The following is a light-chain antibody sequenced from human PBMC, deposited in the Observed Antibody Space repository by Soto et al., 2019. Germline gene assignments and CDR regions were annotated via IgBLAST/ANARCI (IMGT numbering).Light chain of an antibody. CDR2: GVS. CDR3: SSYTSTYIWV. Sequence: QSVLTQPASVSGSPGQSITISCTGTSSDIGSHNFVSWHQQDPGKAPKFIIYGVSNRPSGVSNRFSGSKSGNTASLTISGLQADDEADYYCSSYTSTYIWVFGGGTKLTVL. CDR1: SSDIGSHNF. J-gene: IGLJ3*02. V-gene: IGLV2-14*01.